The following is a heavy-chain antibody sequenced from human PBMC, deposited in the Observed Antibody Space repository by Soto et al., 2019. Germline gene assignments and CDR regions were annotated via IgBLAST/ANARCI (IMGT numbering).Heavy chain of an antibody. D-gene: IGHD5-12*01. CDR3: ARGGYGSIDY. CDR2: IYYSGST. V-gene: IGHV4-59*08. J-gene: IGHJ4*02. CDR1: GGSISSYY. Sequence: SETLSLTCTVSGGSISSYYWSWIRQPPGKGLEWIGYIYYSGSTNYNPSLKSRVTISVDTSKNQFSLKLSSVTAADTAVYYCARGGYGSIDYWGQGTLVTVSS.